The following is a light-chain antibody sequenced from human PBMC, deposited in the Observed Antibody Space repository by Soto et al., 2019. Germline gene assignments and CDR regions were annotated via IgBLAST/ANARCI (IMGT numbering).Light chain of an antibody. V-gene: IGKV3D-15*01. Sequence: EIVMTQSPATLSVSPGERATLSCRASQSVSSNLAWYQQTPGLAPRLLISGASNRAAGIPDRFSGSVSSTDFTLPTSRLEPEDFAVYYCQQNYSTTWTFGQGTKVDIK. J-gene: IGKJ1*01. CDR3: QQNYSTTWT. CDR2: GAS. CDR1: QSVSSN.